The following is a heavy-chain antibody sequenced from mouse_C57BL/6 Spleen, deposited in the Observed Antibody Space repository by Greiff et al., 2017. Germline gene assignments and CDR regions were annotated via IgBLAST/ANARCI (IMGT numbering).Heavy chain of an antibody. CDR2: IYPGGGYT. CDR1: GYTFTNYW. J-gene: IGHJ4*01. Sequence: QVQLKESGAELVRPGTSVKMSCKASGYTFTNYWIGWAKQRPGHGLEWIGDIYPGGGYTNYHEKFKGKATLTADKSSSTAYMQFSSLTSEDSAIYYCARIYSDYAMDYWGQGTSVTVSS. V-gene: IGHV1-63*01. D-gene: IGHD1-1*01. CDR3: ARIYSDYAMDY.